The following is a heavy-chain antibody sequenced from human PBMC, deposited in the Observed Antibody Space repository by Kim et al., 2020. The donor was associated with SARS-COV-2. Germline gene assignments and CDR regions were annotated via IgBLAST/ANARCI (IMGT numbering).Heavy chain of an antibody. Sequence: SETLSLTCAVYGGSFSGYYWSWIRQPPGKGLEWIGEINHSGSTNYNPSLKSRVTISVDTYKNQFSLKLSSGTAADAAVYYCARGRGVQPYYYYYCMDVWGKGTTVTVSS. V-gene: IGHV4-34*01. CDR1: GGSFSGYY. CDR3: ARGRGVQPYYYYYCMDV. D-gene: IGHD6-6*01. CDR2: INHSGST. J-gene: IGHJ6*03.